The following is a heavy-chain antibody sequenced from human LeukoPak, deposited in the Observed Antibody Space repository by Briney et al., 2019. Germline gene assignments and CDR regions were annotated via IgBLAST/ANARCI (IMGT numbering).Heavy chain of an antibody. CDR2: IWPSGST. V-gene: IGHV4-38-2*01. CDR3: ARKGPEHLPTYFDH. CDR1: GSSIISGNY. Sequence: SETLSLTCSVSGSSIISGNYWGWIRQTPGKGLEWIGYIWPSGSTNYNPSLSGRVAISLDKSRNHFTLMVTAVTAADTAFYYCARKGPEHLPTYFDHWGRGILVTVSS. J-gene: IGHJ4*02. D-gene: IGHD2-21*01.